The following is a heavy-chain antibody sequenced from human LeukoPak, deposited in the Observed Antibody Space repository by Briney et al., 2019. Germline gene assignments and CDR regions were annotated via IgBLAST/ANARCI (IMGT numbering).Heavy chain of an antibody. CDR3: ARAGITMVRGVRS. V-gene: IGHV3-66*01. CDR1: GFTVSSNY. CDR2: IYSGGST. J-gene: IGHJ4*02. Sequence: GGSLRLSCAASGFTVSSNYMSWVRQAPGKGLEWVSVIYSGGSTYYADSVKGRFTISRDNSKNTLYLQMNSLRAEDTAVYYCARAGITMVRGVRSWGQGTLVTVSS. D-gene: IGHD3-10*01.